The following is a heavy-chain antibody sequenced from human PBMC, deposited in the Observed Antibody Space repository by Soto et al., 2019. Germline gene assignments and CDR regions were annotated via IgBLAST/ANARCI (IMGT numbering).Heavy chain of an antibody. CDR2: IFYSVTT. J-gene: IGHJ4*02. Sequence: SETLSLTCTVSGASINPYYWSWIRQPPGNGLEWFGYIFYSVTTNYNPSLRSRVTISLDTSKNHFSLNLRSVTAADTAVYYCARNVDTTRAYYFDYWGQGILVTVSS. CDR3: ARNVDTTRAYYFDY. V-gene: IGHV4-59*01. CDR1: GASINPYY. D-gene: IGHD5-18*01.